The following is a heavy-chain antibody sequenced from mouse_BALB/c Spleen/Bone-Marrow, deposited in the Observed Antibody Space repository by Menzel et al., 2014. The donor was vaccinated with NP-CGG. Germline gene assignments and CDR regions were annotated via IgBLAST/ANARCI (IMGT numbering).Heavy chain of an antibody. CDR1: GYAFTHYL. CDR3: ARSIAYYYGMDY. CDR2: INPGSGGS. J-gene: IGHJ4*01. Sequence: QVQLQQSGAELVRPGTSVKGSCKASGYAFTHYLIEWVKQRPGQGLEWIGVINPGSGGSNYNEKFKGKATLTADKSSSTANMQHSSLTADDSAVYLCARSIAYYYGMDYWGQGPSVTVSP. D-gene: IGHD2-10*02. V-gene: IGHV1-54*03.